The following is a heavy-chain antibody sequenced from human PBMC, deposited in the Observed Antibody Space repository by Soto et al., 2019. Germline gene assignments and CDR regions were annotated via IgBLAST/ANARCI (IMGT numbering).Heavy chain of an antibody. CDR2: VIPMVGMS. CDR3: ATNYASASTPFDY. J-gene: IGHJ4*02. CDR1: RGTFSYNT. D-gene: IGHD3-10*01. Sequence: QVQLVQSGAEVKKPGSSVKVSCTASRGTFSYNTISWVRQAPGQGLEWMGRVIPMVGMSSYAQKFQGRLTITADKSTSTVYMVLNSLRPEDTAVYSCATNYASASTPFDYWGQGTLVTVSS. V-gene: IGHV1-69*02.